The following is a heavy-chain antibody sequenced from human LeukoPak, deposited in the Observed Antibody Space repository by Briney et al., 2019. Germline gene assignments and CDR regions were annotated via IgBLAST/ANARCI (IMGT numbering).Heavy chain of an antibody. J-gene: IGHJ5*02. CDR3: ARGYCTNGVCYRRFDP. Sequence: SVKVSCKASGYTFSSYGISWIRQAPGQGLEWMGGIIPIFGAANYAQKFQGRVTITADESTSTAYMELSSLRSEDTAVYYCARGYCTNGVCYRRFDPWGQGTLVTVSS. V-gene: IGHV1-69*13. D-gene: IGHD2-8*01. CDR2: IIPIFGAA. CDR1: GYTFSSYG.